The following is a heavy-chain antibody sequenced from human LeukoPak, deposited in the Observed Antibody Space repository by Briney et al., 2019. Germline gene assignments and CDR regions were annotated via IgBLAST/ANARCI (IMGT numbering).Heavy chain of an antibody. CDR2: INHSGST. CDR1: GGSFNGYY. J-gene: IGHJ4*02. CDR3: ARGRYFDWLPHSGYFDY. Sequence: PSETLSLTCAVYGGSFNGYYWSWIRQPPGKGLEWIGEINHSGSTNYNPSLKSRVTISVDTSKNQFSLKLSSVTAADTAVYYCARGRYFDWLPHSGYFDYWGQGTLVTVSS. D-gene: IGHD3-9*01. V-gene: IGHV4-34*01.